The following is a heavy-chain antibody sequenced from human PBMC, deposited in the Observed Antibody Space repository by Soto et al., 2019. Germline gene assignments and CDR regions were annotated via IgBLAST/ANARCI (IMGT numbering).Heavy chain of an antibody. D-gene: IGHD5-18*01. CDR1: GFSFRDYW. V-gene: IGHV3-7*03. CDR3: ARGSYGPYFDY. Sequence: GGSLRLSCAASGFSFRDYWMSWVRQAPGKGLEWVANIKHAGNERNYVDSVKGRFIISRDDAKKSLFLQMNSLRAEDTAVYYCARGSYGPYFDYWGQGTLVTVSS. J-gene: IGHJ4*02. CDR2: IKHAGNER.